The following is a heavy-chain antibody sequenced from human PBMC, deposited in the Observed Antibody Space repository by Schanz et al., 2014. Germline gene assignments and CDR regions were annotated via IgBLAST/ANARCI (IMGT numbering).Heavy chain of an antibody. CDR3: AKSMYSTSWAFDF. CDR1: GFIFSYYT. CDR2: ISGSGETT. V-gene: IGHV3-23*04. Sequence: VQLVESGGGVVQPGTSLRLSCAASGFIFSYYTIHWVRQAPGKGLEWVSAISGSGETTYYGDSVKGRFTISRDNSKNTLYLQMNSLRAEDTAVYYCAKSMYSTSWAFDFWGQGAQVTVSS. J-gene: IGHJ4*02. D-gene: IGHD2-2*01.